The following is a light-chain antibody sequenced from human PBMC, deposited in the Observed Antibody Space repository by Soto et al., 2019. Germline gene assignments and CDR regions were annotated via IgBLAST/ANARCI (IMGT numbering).Light chain of an antibody. CDR2: GAS. Sequence: EIVLTQSPATLSLSPGERATLSCRASQTITRYYLAWYQQKPGQAPRLLIYGASSRATGIPDRFSGSGSGTDFTLNISGLEPEDFAVYYCHQYGSSHPTFGQGTKLEIK. CDR3: HQYGSSHPT. V-gene: IGKV3-20*01. J-gene: IGKJ2*01. CDR1: QTITRYY.